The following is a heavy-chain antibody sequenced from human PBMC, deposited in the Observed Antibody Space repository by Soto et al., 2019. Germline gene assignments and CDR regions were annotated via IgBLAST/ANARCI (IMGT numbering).Heavy chain of an antibody. CDR2: IIPIFGTA. CDR1: GGTFSSYA. V-gene: IGHV1-69*13. Sequence: SVKVSCKASGGTFSSYAISWVRQAPGQGLEWMGGIIPIFGTANYAQKFQGRVTITADESTSTAYMELSSLRSEDTAVYDCARKRFLEDWFDPWGQGTLVTVSS. J-gene: IGHJ5*02. D-gene: IGHD3-3*01. CDR3: ARKRFLEDWFDP.